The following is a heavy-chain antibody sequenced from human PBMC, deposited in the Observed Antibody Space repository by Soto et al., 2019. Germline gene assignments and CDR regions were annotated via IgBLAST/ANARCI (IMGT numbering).Heavy chain of an antibody. CDR3: ARAVSYYYGSGSHPFDI. J-gene: IGHJ3*02. CDR2: IYSGGST. D-gene: IGHD3-10*01. V-gene: IGHV3-66*01. Sequence: PGGSLRLSCAASGFTVSSNYMSWVRQAPGKGLEWVSVIYSGGSTYYADSVKGRFTISRDNSKNTLYLQMNSLRAEDTAVYYCARAVSYYYGSGSHPFDIWGQGTMVTVSS. CDR1: GFTVSSNY.